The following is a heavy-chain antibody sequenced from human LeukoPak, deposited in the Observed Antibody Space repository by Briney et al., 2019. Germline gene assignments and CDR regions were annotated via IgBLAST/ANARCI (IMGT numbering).Heavy chain of an antibody. V-gene: IGHV1-2*02. Sequence: ASVKVSCKASGYTFTGYYIHWVRQAPGQGLEWMGYINPNTGGTYYAQKFRGRVTVTRDTSISTAYMDLNRLTSDDTAVYYCATYYDSGVHAFHIWGQGTMVTVSS. J-gene: IGHJ3*02. CDR2: INPNTGGT. CDR3: ATYYDSGVHAFHI. D-gene: IGHD3-22*01. CDR1: GYTFTGYY.